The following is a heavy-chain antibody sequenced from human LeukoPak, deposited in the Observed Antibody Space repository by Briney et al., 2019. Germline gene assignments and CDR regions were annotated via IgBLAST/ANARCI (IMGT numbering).Heavy chain of an antibody. CDR1: GYSFTTHW. V-gene: IGHV5-51*01. D-gene: IGHD1-26*01. J-gene: IGHJ4*02. CDR3: ASATGSYSYFDY. CDR2: IYPDDSDT. Sequence: GESLKISCKASGYSFTTHWIGWARQMPGKGLEWMGIIYPDDSDTKYSPSFQGQVTISADKSISTAFLQWSSLKASDTAMYYCASATGSYSYFDYWGQGTLVTVSS.